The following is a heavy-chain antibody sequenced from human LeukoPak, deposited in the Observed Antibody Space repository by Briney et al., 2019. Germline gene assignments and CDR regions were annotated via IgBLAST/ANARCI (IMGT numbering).Heavy chain of an antibody. D-gene: IGHD3-22*01. CDR3: ARSDSSGYTPHYYFDD. CDR1: GGTSRSYA. J-gene: IGHJ4*02. V-gene: IGHV1-69*05. Sequence: SVKVSCKSSGGTSRSYAINWVREAPGQGLEWVGRIIPLFATTHYAQKFQGRVTITTDESTSTAYMELSSLRSEDTAVYYCARSDSSGYTPHYYFDDWGQGTLVSVSS. CDR2: IIPLFATT.